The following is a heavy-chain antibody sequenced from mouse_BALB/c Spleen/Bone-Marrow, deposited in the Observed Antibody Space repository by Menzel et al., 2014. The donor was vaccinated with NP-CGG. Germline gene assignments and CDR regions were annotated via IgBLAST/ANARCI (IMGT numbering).Heavy chain of an antibody. Sequence: EVKVEKSGGGLVQPGGSRKLSCAASGFTFSSFGMHWVRQAPEKGLEWVAYISSGSSTIYYADTVKGRFTISRDNPKNTLFLQMTSLRSEDTAMYYYARGAARATWFAYWGQGTLVTVSA. CDR3: ARGAARATWFAY. CDR1: GFTFSSFG. D-gene: IGHD3-1*01. V-gene: IGHV5-17*02. CDR2: ISSGSSTI. J-gene: IGHJ3*01.